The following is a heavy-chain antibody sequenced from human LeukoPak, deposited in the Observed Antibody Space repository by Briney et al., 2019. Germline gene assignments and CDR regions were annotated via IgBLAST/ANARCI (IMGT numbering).Heavy chain of an antibody. CDR2: IYDSGST. J-gene: IGHJ5*02. V-gene: IGHV4-59*08. CDR1: GGSISGYY. CDR3: ARHRCSGGSCYSFEYNWFDP. Sequence: SETLSLTCTVSGGSISGYYWSWIRQPPGRGLEWIGYIYDSGSTNYNPSLKSRVTISVDTSKNQFSLRLSSVTAADTAVYYCARHRCSGGSCYSFEYNWFDPWGQGTLVTVSS. D-gene: IGHD2-15*01.